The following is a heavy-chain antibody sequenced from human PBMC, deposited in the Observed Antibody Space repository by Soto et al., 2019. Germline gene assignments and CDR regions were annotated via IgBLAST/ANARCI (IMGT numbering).Heavy chain of an antibody. Sequence: PGGSLRLSCAASGFTFSSYGVHWVRQAPGKGLEWVAVISYDGSNKYYADSVKGRFTISRDNSKNTLYLQMNSLRAEDTAVYYCAKDSAWIQLWFAFDYWGQGTLVTVSS. V-gene: IGHV3-30*18. CDR3: AKDSAWIQLWFAFDY. CDR2: ISYDGSNK. J-gene: IGHJ4*02. CDR1: GFTFSSYG. D-gene: IGHD5-18*01.